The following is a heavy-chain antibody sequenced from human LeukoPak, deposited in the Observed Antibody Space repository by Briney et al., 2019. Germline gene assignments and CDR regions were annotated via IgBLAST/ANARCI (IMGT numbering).Heavy chain of an antibody. CDR2: IYYSGNT. CDR3: ARGSLTGRTGYDFVS. CDR1: GVSIISYY. D-gene: IGHD3-9*01. J-gene: IGHJ4*02. V-gene: IGHV4-59*01. Sequence: SETLSLTCTVSGVSIISYYWSWIRQPPGKGLEWIGYIYYSGNTNYNPSLKSRVTISLDTSRNQFSLKLSSVTAADTAVYYCARGSLTGRTGYDFVSWGQGTLVTVSS.